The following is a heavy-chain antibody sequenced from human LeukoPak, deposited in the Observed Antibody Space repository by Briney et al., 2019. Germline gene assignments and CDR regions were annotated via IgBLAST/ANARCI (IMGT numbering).Heavy chain of an antibody. CDR2: IGTAGDT. V-gene: IGHV3-13*01. CDR1: GLTFSSYD. Sequence: GGSLRLSCAASGLTFSSYDMHWVRHATGKGLEWVSAIGTAGDTYYPGSVKGRFTISRENAKNSLYLQMNSLRAGDTAVYYCARGYDFHFDYWGQGTLVTVSS. CDR3: ARGYDFHFDY. J-gene: IGHJ4*02. D-gene: IGHD3-3*01.